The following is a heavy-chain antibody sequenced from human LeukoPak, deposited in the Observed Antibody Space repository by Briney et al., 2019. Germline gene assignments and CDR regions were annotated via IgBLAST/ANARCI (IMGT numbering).Heavy chain of an antibody. CDR2: MNPNSGNT. CDR3: ARGHDYGDYAHGY. D-gene: IGHD4-17*01. Sequence: ASVKVSCKVSGYTLTELSMHWVRQATGQGLEWMGWMNPNSGNTGYAQKFQGRVTMTRNTSISTAYMELSSLRSEDTAVYYCARGHDYGDYAHGYWGQGTLVTVSS. V-gene: IGHV1-8*01. J-gene: IGHJ4*02. CDR1: GYTLTELS.